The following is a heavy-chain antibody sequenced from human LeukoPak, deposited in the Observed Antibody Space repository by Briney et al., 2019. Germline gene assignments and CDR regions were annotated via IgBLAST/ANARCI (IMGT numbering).Heavy chain of an antibody. J-gene: IGHJ4*02. Sequence: SETLSLTCTVSGGSISSYYWSWIRQPPGKGLGWIGYIYYSGSTNYNPSLKSRVTISVDTSKNQFSLKLSSVTAADTAVYYCARQDSSGIFDYWGQGTLVTVSS. CDR2: IYYSGST. D-gene: IGHD3-22*01. V-gene: IGHV4-59*08. CDR1: GGSISSYY. CDR3: ARQDSSGIFDY.